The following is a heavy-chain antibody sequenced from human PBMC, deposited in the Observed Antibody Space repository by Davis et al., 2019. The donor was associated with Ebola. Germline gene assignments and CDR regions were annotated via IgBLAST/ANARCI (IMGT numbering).Heavy chain of an antibody. CDR1: GYSFTSYW. CDR3: ARLVVVAATGWFDP. D-gene: IGHD2-15*01. Sequence: KVSCKGSGYSFTSYWIGWVRQMPGKGLEWMGIIYPGDSDTRYSPSFQGQVTIPADKSISTAYLQWSSLKASDTAMYYCARLVVVAATGWFDPWGQGTLVTVSS. J-gene: IGHJ5*02. CDR2: IYPGDSDT. V-gene: IGHV5-51*01.